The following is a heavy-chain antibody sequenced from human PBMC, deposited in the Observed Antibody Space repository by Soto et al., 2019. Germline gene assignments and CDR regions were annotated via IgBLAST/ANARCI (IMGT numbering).Heavy chain of an antibody. J-gene: IGHJ4*02. CDR2: IYYSGST. V-gene: IGHV4-39*01. D-gene: IGHD3-3*01. CDR1: GGSISSSSYY. CDR3: ASLSGNYDFWSGYSGPFDY. Sequence: SETLSLTCTVSGGSISSSSYYWGWIRQPPGKGLEWIGSIYYSGSTYYNPSLKSRVTISVDTSKNQFSLKLSSVTAADAAVYYCASLSGNYDFWSGYSGPFDYWGQGTLVTVSS.